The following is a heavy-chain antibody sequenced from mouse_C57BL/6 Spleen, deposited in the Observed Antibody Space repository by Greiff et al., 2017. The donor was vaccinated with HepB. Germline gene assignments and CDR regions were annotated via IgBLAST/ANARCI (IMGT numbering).Heavy chain of an antibody. CDR3: ARPDYYGSSFAY. CDR2: IWSGGST. D-gene: IGHD1-1*01. J-gene: IGHJ3*01. Sequence: QVQLKESGPGLVQPSQSLSITCTVSGFSLTSYGVHWVRQSPGKGLEWLGVIWSGGSTDYNAAFISRLSISKDNSKSQVFFKMNSLQADDTAIYYCARPDYYGSSFAYWGQGTLVTVSA. CDR1: GFSLTSYG. V-gene: IGHV2-2*01.